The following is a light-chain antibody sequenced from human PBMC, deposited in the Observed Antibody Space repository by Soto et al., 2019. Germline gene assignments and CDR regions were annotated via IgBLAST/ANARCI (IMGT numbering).Light chain of an antibody. J-gene: IGLJ2*01. Sequence: QSVLTQPPSVSGAPGQGVTISCTGSSSNIGAGFDVHWYQQLPGTAPKVLIYGNINRPSGVPDRFSGSKSGTSASLAITGLQAEDEADYYCQSYDSSLSGSLFGGGTKLTV. CDR3: QSYDSSLSGSL. CDR1: SSNIGAGFD. V-gene: IGLV1-40*01. CDR2: GNI.